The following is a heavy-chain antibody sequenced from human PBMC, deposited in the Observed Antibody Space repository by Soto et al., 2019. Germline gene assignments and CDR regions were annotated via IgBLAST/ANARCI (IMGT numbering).Heavy chain of an antibody. V-gene: IGHV1-18*01. Sequence: GASVKVSCKASGYTFTSYGISWVRQAPGQGLEWMGWISAYNGNTNYAQKLQGRVTMTTDTSTSTAYMELRSLRSDDTAVYYCARDANIAVAGTLGDWGQGTRVTVSS. D-gene: IGHD6-19*01. CDR2: ISAYNGNT. CDR3: ARDANIAVAGTLGD. CDR1: GYTFTSYG. J-gene: IGHJ4*02.